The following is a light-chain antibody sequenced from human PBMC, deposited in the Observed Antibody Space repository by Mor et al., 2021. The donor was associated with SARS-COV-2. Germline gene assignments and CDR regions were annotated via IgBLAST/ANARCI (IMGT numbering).Light chain of an antibody. Sequence: SPKLLIKYASQSISGVPSRFSGSGSGTDFTLTINSLEAEDAAMYYCLQTNILPRTFGRGT. J-gene: IGKJ1*01. CDR2: YAS. V-gene: IGKV6-21*02. CDR3: LQTNILPRT.